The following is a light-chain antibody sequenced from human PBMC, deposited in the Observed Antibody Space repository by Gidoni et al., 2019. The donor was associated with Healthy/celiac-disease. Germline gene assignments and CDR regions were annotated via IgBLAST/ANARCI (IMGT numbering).Light chain of an antibody. Sequence: AIRITQSPSSLSASTGDRVTITCRASQGISSYLAWYQQKPGKAPTLLIYAASTLQSGVTSRFSGSGSGTDFTLTISCLQSEDFATYYCQQYYSYPLPFGGGTKVEIK. CDR2: AAS. J-gene: IGKJ4*01. CDR3: QQYYSYPLP. CDR1: QGISSY. V-gene: IGKV1-8*01.